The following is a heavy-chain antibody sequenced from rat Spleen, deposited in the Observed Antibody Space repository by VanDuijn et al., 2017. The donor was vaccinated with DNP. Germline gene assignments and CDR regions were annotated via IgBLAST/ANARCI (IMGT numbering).Heavy chain of an antibody. V-gene: IGHV5S11*01. D-gene: IGHD5-1*01. CDR3: ARVQLGYYALDA. CDR1: GFTFSNSD. Sequence: EVQLVESGGGLVQPGRSLKLSCAASGFTFSNSDMAWVRQAPTKGLAWVASISTSGGVSYYRDSVKGRFTISRDNAKSTLYLQMDSLRSEETATYYCARVQLGYYALDAWGQGTSVTVSS. CDR2: ISTSGGVS. J-gene: IGHJ4*01.